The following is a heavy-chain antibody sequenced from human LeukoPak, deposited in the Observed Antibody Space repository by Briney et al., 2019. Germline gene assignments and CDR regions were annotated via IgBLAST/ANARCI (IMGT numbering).Heavy chain of an antibody. CDR2: IKEDGGEK. J-gene: IGHJ5*02. CDR1: GFTFSTYW. V-gene: IGHV3-7*01. CDR3: ATYSRSSGWFDP. Sequence: TGGSLRLSFAASGFTFSTYWMSWVRQAPGKGLEWVANIKEDGGEKNYVDSVKGRFTISRDNARNSLHLQMNSLRAEDTAMYYCATYSRSSGWFDPRGQGTLVTVSS. D-gene: IGHD4-11*01.